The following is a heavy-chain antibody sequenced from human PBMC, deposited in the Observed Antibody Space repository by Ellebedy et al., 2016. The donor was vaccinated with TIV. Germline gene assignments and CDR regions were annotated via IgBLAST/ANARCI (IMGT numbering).Heavy chain of an antibody. Sequence: GESLKISCAASGFIVGDTYMAWVRQVPGEGLEWVSVIYPANRAYYGDSVRDRFRVPRDNSQNTMDLEMNNLRVEDTAVYYCARLESGRKLDYWGQGILVTVSS. CDR2: IYPANRA. D-gene: IGHD3-3*01. J-gene: IGHJ4*02. CDR3: ARLESGRKLDY. CDR1: GFIVGDTY. V-gene: IGHV3-66*04.